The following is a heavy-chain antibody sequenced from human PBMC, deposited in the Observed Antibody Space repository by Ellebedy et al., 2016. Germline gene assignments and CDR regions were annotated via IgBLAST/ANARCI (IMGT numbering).Heavy chain of an antibody. CDR1: GFTFDDYG. V-gene: IGHV3-20*01. J-gene: IGHJ6*03. CDR2: INWNGGST. CDR3: ARWGNYHYMDV. D-gene: IGHD7-27*01. Sequence: GGSLRLSCAASGFTFDDYGMSWVRQAPGKGLEWVSGINWNGGSTGYADSVKGRFTISRDNAKNSLYLQMNSLRAEDTALYHCARWGNYHYMDVWGKGTTVTVSS.